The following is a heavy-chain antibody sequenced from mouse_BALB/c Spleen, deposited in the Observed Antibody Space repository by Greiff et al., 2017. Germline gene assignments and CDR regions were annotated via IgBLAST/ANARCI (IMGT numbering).Heavy chain of an antibody. V-gene: IGHV2-9*02. CDR1: GFSLTSYG. CDR3: AREGYYYGSSYMAWFAY. J-gene: IGHJ3*01. Sequence: VHLVESGPGLVAPSQSLSITCTVSGFSLTSYGVHWVRQPPGKGLEWLGVIWAGGSTNYNSALMSRLSISKDNSKSQVFLKMSSLQTDDTAMYYCAREGYYYGSSYMAWFAYWGQGTLVTVSA. CDR2: IWAGGST. D-gene: IGHD1-1*01.